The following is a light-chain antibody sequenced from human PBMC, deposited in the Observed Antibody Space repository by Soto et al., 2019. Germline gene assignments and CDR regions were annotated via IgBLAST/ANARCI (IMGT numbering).Light chain of an antibody. V-gene: IGKV1-5*01. CDR1: QSISSW. Sequence: DIQMTQSPSTLSASVGYRVTITCRASQSISSWLAWYQQKPGKAPKLLIYDASSLESGVPSRFSGSGSGTDFTLTISSLQPEDFATYSCQQSYSMPRTFGQGTKVDIK. CDR3: QQSYSMPRT. J-gene: IGKJ1*01. CDR2: DAS.